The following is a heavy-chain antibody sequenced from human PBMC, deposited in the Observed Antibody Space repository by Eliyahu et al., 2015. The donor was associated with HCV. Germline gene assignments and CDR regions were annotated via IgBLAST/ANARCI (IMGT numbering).Heavy chain of an antibody. D-gene: IGHD6-19*01. CDR3: ARGGSGWSNWFDP. CDR1: GYXXTGYY. J-gene: IGHJ5*02. V-gene: IGHV1-2*06. Sequence: QVQLVQSGAEVKKPGASVTVXCKASGYXXTGYYMHWVRQAPGQGLXXMGRINPNXDGTNYAQNFQGRVTMTSDTSISTAYMELNSLRSDDTAMYYCARGGSGWSNWFDPWGQGTLVTVSS. CDR2: INPNXDGT.